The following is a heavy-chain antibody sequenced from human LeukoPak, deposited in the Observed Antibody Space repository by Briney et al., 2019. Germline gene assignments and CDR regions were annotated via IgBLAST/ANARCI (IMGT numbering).Heavy chain of an antibody. V-gene: IGHV4-59*01. CDR1: GGSISSYY. CDR2: IYHSGST. Sequence: SETLSLTCTVSGGSISSYYWSWIRQPPGKGLEWIGYIYHSGSTNYNPSLKSRVTISVDTSKNQFSLKLSSVTAADTAVYYCAREGYYYGSGSYYNPSDAFDIWGQGTMVTVSS. J-gene: IGHJ3*02. CDR3: AREGYYYGSGSYYNPSDAFDI. D-gene: IGHD3-10*01.